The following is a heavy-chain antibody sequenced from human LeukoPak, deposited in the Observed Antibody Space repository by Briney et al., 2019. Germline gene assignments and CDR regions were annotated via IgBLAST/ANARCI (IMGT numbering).Heavy chain of an antibody. D-gene: IGHD2-2*01. CDR2: IYYSGST. V-gene: IGHV4-59*08. CDR1: GGSISSYY. Sequence: KSSETLSLTCTVSGGSISSYYWSWIRQPPGKGLKWIGYIYYSGSTNYNPSLKSRVTISVDTSKNQFSLKLSSVTAADTAVYYCARHGGCSSTSCYVYYNWFDPWGQGTLVTVSS. J-gene: IGHJ5*02. CDR3: ARHGGCSSTSCYVYYNWFDP.